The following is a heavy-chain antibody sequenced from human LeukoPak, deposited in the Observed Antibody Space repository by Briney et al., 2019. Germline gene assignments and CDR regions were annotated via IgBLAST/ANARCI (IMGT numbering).Heavy chain of an antibody. CDR1: GFTFSSYA. Sequence: PGGSLRLSCAASGFTFSSYAMHWVRQAPGKGLEWVAVISYDGSNKYYADSVKGRFTISRDNSKNTLYLQMNSLRAEDTAVYYCARSKGRGMIVVVNRYFQHWGQGTLVTVSS. CDR2: ISYDGSNK. CDR3: ARSKGRGMIVVVNRYFQH. D-gene: IGHD3-22*01. J-gene: IGHJ1*01. V-gene: IGHV3-30-3*01.